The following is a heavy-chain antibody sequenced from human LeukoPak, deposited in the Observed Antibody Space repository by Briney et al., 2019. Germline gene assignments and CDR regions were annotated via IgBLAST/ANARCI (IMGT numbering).Heavy chain of an antibody. CDR3: ARLSYFGSTVYGMDV. CDR1: GFTFSSYA. D-gene: IGHD3-10*01. V-gene: IGHV3-48*04. CDR2: ISPSGSTM. J-gene: IGHJ6*02. Sequence: GSLRLSCAASGFTFSSYAMSWVRQAPGKGLEWVSAISPSGSTMSYADSVKGRFTISRDSAKNSLYLQMDSLRAEDTAVYYCARLSYFGSTVYGMDVWGQGTTVTVSS.